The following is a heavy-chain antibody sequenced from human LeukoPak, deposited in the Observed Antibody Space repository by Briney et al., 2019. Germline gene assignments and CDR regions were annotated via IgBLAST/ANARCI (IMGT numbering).Heavy chain of an antibody. Sequence: SVRVSCKASGGTFSSYAISWVRQAPGQGLEWMGGIIPIFGTANYAQKFQGRVTITADESTSTAYMELRSLRSDDTAVYYCARDPRGTMVRGGWFDPWGQGTLVTVSS. J-gene: IGHJ5*02. D-gene: IGHD3-10*01. CDR2: IIPIFGTA. CDR3: ARDPRGTMVRGGWFDP. CDR1: GGTFSSYA. V-gene: IGHV1-69*01.